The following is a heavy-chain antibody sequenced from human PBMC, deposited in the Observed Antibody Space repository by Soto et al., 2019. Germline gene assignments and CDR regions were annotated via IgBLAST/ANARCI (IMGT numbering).Heavy chain of an antibody. CDR1: GFTFSSYA. CDR2: ISYDGSNK. Sequence: HPGGSLRLSCAASGFTFSSYAIHWVRQAPGKGLEWVAVISYDGSNKYYADSVKGRFTISRDNSKNTLYLQMNSLRAEDTAVYYCARDYSNKRAYYFDYWGQGTLVTVSS. V-gene: IGHV3-30-3*01. J-gene: IGHJ4*02. D-gene: IGHD4-4*01. CDR3: ARDYSNKRAYYFDY.